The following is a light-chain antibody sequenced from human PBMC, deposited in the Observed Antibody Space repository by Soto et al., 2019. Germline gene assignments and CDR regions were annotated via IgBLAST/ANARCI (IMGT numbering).Light chain of an antibody. CDR2: GSS. J-gene: IGLJ2*01. CDR1: RSNIGAGHV. CDR3: QSYDNTLSASV. V-gene: IGLV1-40*01. Sequence: QSVLTQPPSVSGAPGQRVTISCTGSRSNIGAGHVVHWYQQFPGRAPNLLIYGSSNRPSGVPDRFSGSKSGTSASLAITGLQAEDEADYYCQSYDNTLSASVFGGGTKVTAL.